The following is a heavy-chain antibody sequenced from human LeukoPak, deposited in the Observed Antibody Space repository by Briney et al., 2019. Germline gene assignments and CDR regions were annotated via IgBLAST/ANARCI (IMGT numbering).Heavy chain of an antibody. V-gene: IGHV1-69*01. CDR2: IIPIFGTA. CDR3: ATPHYDILTGYSYYFDY. Sequence: KVSCKASGGTFSSYAISWVRQAPGQGLEWMGGIIPIFGTANYAQKFQGRVTITADESTSTAYMELSSLRSEDTAVYYCATPHYDILTGYSYYFDYWGQGTLVTVSS. CDR1: GGTFSSYA. J-gene: IGHJ4*02. D-gene: IGHD3-9*01.